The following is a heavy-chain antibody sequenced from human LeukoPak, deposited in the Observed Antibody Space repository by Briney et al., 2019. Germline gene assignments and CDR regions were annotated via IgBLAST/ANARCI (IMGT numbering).Heavy chain of an antibody. V-gene: IGHV1-69*13. CDR2: TIPIFGTA. CDR3: ARSFHSGYDYFDY. J-gene: IGHJ4*02. D-gene: IGHD5-12*01. Sequence: SVKVSCKASGGTFSSYAISWVRQAPGQGLEWMGGTIPIFGTANYAQKFQGRVTITADESTSTAYMELSSLRSEDTAVYYCARSFHSGYDYFDYWGQGTLVTVSS. CDR1: GGTFSSYA.